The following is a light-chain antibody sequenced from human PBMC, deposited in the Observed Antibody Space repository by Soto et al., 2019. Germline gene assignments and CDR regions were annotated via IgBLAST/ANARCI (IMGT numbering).Light chain of an antibody. V-gene: IGKV1-27*01. CDR1: QDISAY. CDR2: AAS. CDR3: QNYNSAPFT. Sequence: DIQMTQSPSSLSASVVDRGTITCRASQDISAYVAWYQQKPGKVPKLLIYAASSLQSGLPSRFSGSGSATDFTLTISVLQPEDAATYNCQNYNSAPFTFVPGTQLDI. J-gene: IGKJ3*01.